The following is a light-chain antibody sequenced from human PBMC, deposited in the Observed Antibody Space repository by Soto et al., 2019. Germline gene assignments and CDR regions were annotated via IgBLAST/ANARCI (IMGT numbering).Light chain of an antibody. Sequence: QSALTQPASVSGSPGQSITISCTGTSSDVGSYNYVSWYQQHPDKAPKLMIYEVTNRPSGVSNRFSGSKSGNTASLTISGLQAEDEADYYCSSYTSSNTYVVGTGTKLTVL. J-gene: IGLJ1*01. CDR1: SSDVGSYNY. V-gene: IGLV2-14*01. CDR3: SSYTSSNTYV. CDR2: EVT.